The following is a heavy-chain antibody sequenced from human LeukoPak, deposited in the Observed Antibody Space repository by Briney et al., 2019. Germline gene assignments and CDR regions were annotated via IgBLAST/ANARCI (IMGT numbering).Heavy chain of an antibody. Sequence: GGSLRLSCAASGFTFSSYWMSWVRQAPGKGREWVANIKQDGSEKYYVDSVKGRVTISRDNAKNSLYLQMNSMRAEDTAVYYCARVVDTAMGDFDYWGQGTLVTVSS. V-gene: IGHV3-7*01. CDR3: ARVVDTAMGDFDY. CDR1: GFTFSSYW. D-gene: IGHD5-18*01. J-gene: IGHJ4*02. CDR2: IKQDGSEK.